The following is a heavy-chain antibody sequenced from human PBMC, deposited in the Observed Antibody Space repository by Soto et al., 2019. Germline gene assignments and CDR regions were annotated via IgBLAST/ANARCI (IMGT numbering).Heavy chain of an antibody. CDR2: INTNTGNP. CDR3: ARGALLGIAVAGHYYYYGMDV. CDR1: GYTFTSYA. D-gene: IGHD6-19*01. V-gene: IGHV7-4-1*01. Sequence: ASVKVSCKASGYTFTSYAMNWVRQAPGQGLEWMGWINTNTGNPTYAQGFTGRLVFSLDTSVSTAYLQICSLKAEDTAVYYCARGALLGIAVAGHYYYYGMDVWGQGTTVTVSS. J-gene: IGHJ6*02.